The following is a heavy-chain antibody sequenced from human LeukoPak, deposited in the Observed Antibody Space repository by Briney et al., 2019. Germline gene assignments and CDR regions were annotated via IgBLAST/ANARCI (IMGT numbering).Heavy chain of an antibody. Sequence: HPSETLSLTCAVSGGSISSSNWWSWVRQVPGQGLEWVSGISASGGSTNYADSVRGRFTISRDNSKNTLYVQMNSLRDEDTALYYCAKDQRWESPHYLDSWGQGTLVTVSS. CDR1: GGSISSSN. D-gene: IGHD1-26*01. V-gene: IGHV3-23*01. CDR2: ISASGGST. CDR3: AKDQRWESPHYLDS. J-gene: IGHJ4*02.